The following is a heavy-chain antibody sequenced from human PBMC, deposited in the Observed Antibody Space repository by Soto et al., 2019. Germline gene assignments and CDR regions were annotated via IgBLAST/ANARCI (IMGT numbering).Heavy chain of an antibody. Sequence: QVQLVQSGAEVKKPGASVKVSCKASGYTFTSYGISWVRQAPGQGLEWMGWISAYNGNTNYEQKLQGRVTITTDTSTSTADRELRSLRSDDTAVYYCAREMAVNYDFWSGYYRPPHNWFDPWGQGTLVTVSS. CDR2: ISAYNGNT. J-gene: IGHJ5*02. V-gene: IGHV1-18*01. D-gene: IGHD3-3*01. CDR3: AREMAVNYDFWSGYYRPPHNWFDP. CDR1: GYTFTSYG.